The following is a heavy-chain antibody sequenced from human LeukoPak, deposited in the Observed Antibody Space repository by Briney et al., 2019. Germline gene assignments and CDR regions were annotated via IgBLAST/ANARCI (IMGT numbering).Heavy chain of an antibody. V-gene: IGHV1-3*01. D-gene: IGHD4-11*01. CDR1: GYTFTSYA. Sequence: GASVKVSCKASGYTFTSYAMHWVRQAPGQRLEWMGWINAGNGNTKYSQKFQGRVTITRDTSASTAYMELSSLRSEDTAVYYCATLRHYYDYSYYYGMDVWGQGSTVTVSS. J-gene: IGHJ6*02. CDR2: INAGNGNT. CDR3: ATLRHYYDYSYYYGMDV.